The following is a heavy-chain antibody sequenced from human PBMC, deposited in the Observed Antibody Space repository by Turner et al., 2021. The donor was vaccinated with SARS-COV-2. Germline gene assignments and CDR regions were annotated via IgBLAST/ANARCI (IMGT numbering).Heavy chain of an antibody. V-gene: IGHV3-30*03. D-gene: IGHD2-15*01. CDR1: GVTFRNYG. J-gene: IGHJ4*02. Sequence: QAQLVKYGGGVVQPGGALRRAGAGSGVTFRNYGMHWVRQAPGKVLEWVAVISYDGSNKYYVDSVKGRFTISRDNSKNTLYLLMHSLRAEDAAVYYCAIVVSPYCSGGNCYSSPAGYWRQGTLFTVSS. CDR3: AIVVSPYCSGGNCYSSPAGY. CDR2: ISYDGSNK.